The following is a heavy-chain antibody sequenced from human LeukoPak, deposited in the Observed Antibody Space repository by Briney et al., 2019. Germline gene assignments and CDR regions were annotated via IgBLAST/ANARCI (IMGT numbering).Heavy chain of an antibody. Sequence: SETLSLTCAVYGGPFSDYYWSWIRQPPGKGLEWIGEINHSGNTNLNPSLKSRVTISVDTSKNQFSLRLMSVTAADTAVYYCAGSSYIGLDFWGQGTLVTVSS. V-gene: IGHV4-34*01. CDR3: AGSSYIGLDF. J-gene: IGHJ4*02. D-gene: IGHD3-22*01. CDR1: GGPFSDYY. CDR2: INHSGNT.